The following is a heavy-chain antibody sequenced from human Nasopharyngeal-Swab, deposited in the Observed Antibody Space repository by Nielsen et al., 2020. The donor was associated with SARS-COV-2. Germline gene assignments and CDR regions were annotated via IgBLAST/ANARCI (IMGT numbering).Heavy chain of an antibody. CDR2: IYYSGST. Sequence: SETLSPTCTVSGASISSSSYYWGWIRQPPGKGLEWIGSIYYSGSTYYNPSLKSRVTISVDTSKNQFSLKLSSVTAADTAVYYCVGSSWYGDYYYYYGMDVWGQGTTVTVSS. CDR1: GASISSSSYY. V-gene: IGHV4-39*07. D-gene: IGHD6-13*01. CDR3: VGSSWYGDYYYYYGMDV. J-gene: IGHJ6*02.